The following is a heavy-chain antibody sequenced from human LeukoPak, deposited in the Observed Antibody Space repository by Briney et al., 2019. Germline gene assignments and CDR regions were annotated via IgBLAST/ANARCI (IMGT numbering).Heavy chain of an antibody. CDR1: GYTFTSYG. Sequence: ASVKVSCKASGYTFTSYGISWVRQAPGQGLEWMGWISAYNGNTNYAQKLQGRVTITADKSTSTAYMELSSLISEDTAVYYCATIGAYYDFWSGAYGDYYYYMDVWGKGTTVTVSS. J-gene: IGHJ6*03. D-gene: IGHD3-3*01. CDR2: ISAYNGNT. CDR3: ATIGAYYDFWSGAYGDYYYYMDV. V-gene: IGHV1-18*01.